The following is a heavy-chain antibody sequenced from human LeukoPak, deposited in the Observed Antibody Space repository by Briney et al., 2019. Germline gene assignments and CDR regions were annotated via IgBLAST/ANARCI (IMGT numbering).Heavy chain of an antibody. Sequence: SETLSLTCTVSGGSISSYYWSWIRQPAGKGLEWIGRVYVSGTTEFNASLKSRVSMSLDTSKNEFSLKLSSVTAADTAIYYCARDISSGWAFYMDVWGKGTTVTVSS. V-gene: IGHV4-4*07. CDR2: VYVSGTT. J-gene: IGHJ6*03. D-gene: IGHD6-19*01. CDR3: ARDISSGWAFYMDV. CDR1: GGSISSYY.